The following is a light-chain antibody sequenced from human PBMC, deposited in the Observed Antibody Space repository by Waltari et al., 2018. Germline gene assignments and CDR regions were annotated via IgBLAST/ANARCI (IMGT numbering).Light chain of an antibody. V-gene: IGKV3-20*01. Sequence: VLMQSPGTLSLSPGERATLSCRASQSLTKKYLAWYQQKPGQAPRLLIYGASSRAAGIPDRFSGSGSGTDFTLTISRLEPDDFGVYYCQQYGSSILYTFGQGTKLEIK. CDR2: GAS. CDR3: QQYGSSILYT. J-gene: IGKJ2*01. CDR1: QSLTKKY.